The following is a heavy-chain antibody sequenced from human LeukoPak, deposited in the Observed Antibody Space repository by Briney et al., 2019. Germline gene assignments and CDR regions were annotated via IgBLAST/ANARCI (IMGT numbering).Heavy chain of an antibody. CDR3: ARGGTPYYDSSGSPLYYFDY. V-gene: IGHV3-30*03. D-gene: IGHD3-22*01. J-gene: IGHJ4*02. CDR2: ISYDGSNK. Sequence: PGGSLRLSCAASGFTFSSYWMSWVRQAPGKGLEWVAVISYDGSNKYYADSVKGRFTISRDNSKNTLYLQMNSLRAEDTAVYYCARGGTPYYDSSGSPLYYFDYWGQGTLVTVSS. CDR1: GFTFSSYW.